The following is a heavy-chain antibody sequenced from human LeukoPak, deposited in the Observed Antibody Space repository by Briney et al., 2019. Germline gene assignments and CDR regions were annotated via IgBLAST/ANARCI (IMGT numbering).Heavy chain of an antibody. D-gene: IGHD5-18*01. CDR1: GGSISSGSYY. CDR2: IYTSGST. Sequence: SETLSLTCTVSGGSISSGSYYWSWIRQPAGKGLEWIGRIYTSGSTNYNPSLKGRVTISVDTSKNQFSLKLSSVTAADTAVYYCASDVDTAMAPSNWGQGTLVTVSS. J-gene: IGHJ4*02. CDR3: ASDVDTAMAPSN. V-gene: IGHV4-61*02.